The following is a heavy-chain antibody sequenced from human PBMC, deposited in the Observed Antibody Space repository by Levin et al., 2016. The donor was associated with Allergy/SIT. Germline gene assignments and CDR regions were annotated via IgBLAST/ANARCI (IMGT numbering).Heavy chain of an antibody. CDR2: INHSGST. J-gene: IGHJ4*02. Sequence: WIRQPPGKGLEWIGEINHSGSTNYNPSLKSRVTISVDTSKNQFSLKLSSVTAADTAVYYCATHSSGWYNDYWGQGTLVTVSS. V-gene: IGHV4-34*01. CDR3: ATHSSGWYNDY. D-gene: IGHD6-19*01.